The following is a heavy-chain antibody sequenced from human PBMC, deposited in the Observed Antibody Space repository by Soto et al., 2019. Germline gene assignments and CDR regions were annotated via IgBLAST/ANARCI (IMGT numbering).Heavy chain of an antibody. D-gene: IGHD6-6*01. J-gene: IGHJ4*02. CDR2: INPNSGGT. V-gene: IGHV1-2*02. CDR1: GFTFTGYY. Sequence: QVQLVESGGGVVQPGRSLRLSCAASGFTFTGYYMHWVRQAPGQGLEWMGWINPNSGGTNYAQKFQGRVTMTRDTSISTAYMELSRLRSDDTAVYYCAREEQQLARGDYWGQGTLVTVSS. CDR3: AREEQQLARGDY.